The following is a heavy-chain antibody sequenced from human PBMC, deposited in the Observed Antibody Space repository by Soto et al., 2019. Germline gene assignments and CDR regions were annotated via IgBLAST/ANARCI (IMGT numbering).Heavy chain of an antibody. Sequence: ASVKVSCKASGYTFTSYAMHWVRQAPGQRLEWMGWINAGNGNTKYSQKFQGRVTITRDTSASIAYMELSSLRSEDTAVYYCARRYNWNYNWFDPWGQGTLVTVSS. CDR2: INAGNGNT. CDR1: GYTFTSYA. CDR3: ARRYNWNYNWFDP. V-gene: IGHV1-3*01. D-gene: IGHD1-7*01. J-gene: IGHJ5*02.